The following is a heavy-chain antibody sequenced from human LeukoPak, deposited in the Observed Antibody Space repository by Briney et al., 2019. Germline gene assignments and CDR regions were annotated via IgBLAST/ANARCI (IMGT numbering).Heavy chain of an antibody. CDR1: GFTFSSYA. D-gene: IGHD4-17*01. J-gene: IGHJ6*02. Sequence: GGSLRLSCAASGFTFSSYAMSWVRQAPGKGLEWVSAISGSGGSTYYADSVKGRFTISRNNSKNTLYLQMNSLRAEDTAVYYCAKYGKLMRYGMDVWGQGTTVTVSS. CDR3: AKYGKLMRYGMDV. V-gene: IGHV3-23*01. CDR2: ISGSGGST.